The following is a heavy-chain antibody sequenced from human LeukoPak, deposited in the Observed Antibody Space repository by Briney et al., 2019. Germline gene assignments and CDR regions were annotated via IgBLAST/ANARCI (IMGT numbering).Heavy chain of an antibody. Sequence: PGGSLRLSCAGSGIRSYSMNWVRQAPGKGLEWVSYISTRSSAIYYADSVKGRFTISRDNAKNSLYLQMNSLRAEDTAVYFCAGRDVYNSAFWGQGTLVTVSS. V-gene: IGHV3-48*04. CDR1: GIRSYS. D-gene: IGHD5-24*01. CDR2: ISTRSSAI. J-gene: IGHJ4*02. CDR3: AGRDVYNSAF.